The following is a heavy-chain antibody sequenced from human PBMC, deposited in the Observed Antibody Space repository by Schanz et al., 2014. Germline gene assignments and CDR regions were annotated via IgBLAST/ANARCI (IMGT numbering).Heavy chain of an antibody. CDR3: AKGHYSSAWRVEYFDD. CDR1: EFTFSTDA. CDR2: ISASGGDT. J-gene: IGHJ4*02. Sequence: DVQLLESGGGLVQPGGSLRLSCAASEFTFSTDAMSWVRQAPGKGLEWLSVISASGGDTYYADSVKGRFTISRDNSKNTLYLHMNRQKAEDTEVYDSAKGHYSSAWRVEYFDDWGQGTLVTVAS. D-gene: IGHD6-6*01. V-gene: IGHV3-23*01.